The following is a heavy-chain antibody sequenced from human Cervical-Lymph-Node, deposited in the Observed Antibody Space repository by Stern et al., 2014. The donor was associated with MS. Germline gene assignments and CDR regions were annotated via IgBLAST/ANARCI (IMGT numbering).Heavy chain of an antibody. CDR3: ARPGYSSSWYVATHFDY. CDR1: GYSFTSYW. CDR2: IYPGDSDT. D-gene: IGHD6-13*01. V-gene: IGHV5-51*03. Sequence: VQLVQTGAEVQKPGESLKISCKGSGYSFTSYWIGWVRQMPGKGLEWMGIIYPGDSDTRYSPSFQGRVTISADKSISTAYLQWSSLKASDTAMYYCARPGYSSSWYVATHFDYWGQGTLVTVSS. J-gene: IGHJ4*02.